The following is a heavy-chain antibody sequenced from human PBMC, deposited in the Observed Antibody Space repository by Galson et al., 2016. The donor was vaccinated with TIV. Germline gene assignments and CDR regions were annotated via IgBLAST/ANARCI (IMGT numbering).Heavy chain of an antibody. J-gene: IGHJ3*02. D-gene: IGHD3-16*01. V-gene: IGHV1-69*08. CDR3: AREVAHVDSVMLNADAFDI. CDR1: GGNFISYS. CDR2: IIPMLGRA. Sequence: SVKVSCKASGGNFISYSIIWVRQAPGQGLEWMGRIIPMLGRANYAQKFQGRVTITADKSTSTAYMDVSSLTSEDTAVYYCAREVAHVDSVMLNADAFDIWGQGTRVTVSS.